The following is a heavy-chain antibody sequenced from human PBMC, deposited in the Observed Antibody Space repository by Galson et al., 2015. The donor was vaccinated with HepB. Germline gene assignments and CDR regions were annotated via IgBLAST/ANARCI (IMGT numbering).Heavy chain of an antibody. Sequence: SETLSLTCTVSGGSISSYYWSWIRQPAGKGLEWIGRIYTSGSTNYNPSLKSRVTMSVDTSKNQFSLKLSSVTAADTAVYYCARGVPEAALEWLKKNTDAFDIWGQGTMVTVSS. CDR3: ARGVPEAALEWLKKNTDAFDI. D-gene: IGHD3-3*01. J-gene: IGHJ3*02. V-gene: IGHV4-4*07. CDR1: GGSISSYY. CDR2: IYTSGST.